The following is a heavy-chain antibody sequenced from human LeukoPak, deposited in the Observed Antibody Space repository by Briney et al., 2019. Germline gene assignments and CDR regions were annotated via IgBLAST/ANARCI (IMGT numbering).Heavy chain of an antibody. Sequence: SETLSLTCTVSGGCIRSFYCCWIRPTPEEGLEWIGCNYYRGSTTYTPSLKSRVTISVDTSKSQFSLRRCSVTAAETAVYFCARSLGETVTPFDYWGQGTLFTVSS. CDR2: NYYRGST. CDR1: GGCIRSFY. CDR3: ARSLGETVTPFDY. J-gene: IGHJ4*02. D-gene: IGHD1-1*01. V-gene: IGHV4-59*01.